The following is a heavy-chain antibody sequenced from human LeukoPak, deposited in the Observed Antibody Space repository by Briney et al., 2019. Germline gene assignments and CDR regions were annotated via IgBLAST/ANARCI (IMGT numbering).Heavy chain of an antibody. Sequence: PRGSPRVSCAASGFTFSTYAVNWVRQAPGKGLEWVSAISSSGGTTYYADSVKGRFSISRDNSKNTLYLRMNSLRAEDTAVYYCAKDRNAWPTNFVSWGEGTLVTVSA. CDR3: AKDRNAWPTNFVS. CDR2: ISSSGGTT. V-gene: IGHV3-23*01. J-gene: IGHJ4*02. CDR1: GFTFSTYA. D-gene: IGHD5-24*01.